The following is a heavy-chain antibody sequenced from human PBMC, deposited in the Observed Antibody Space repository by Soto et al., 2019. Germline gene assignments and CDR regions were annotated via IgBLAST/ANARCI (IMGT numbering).Heavy chain of an antibody. CDR3: AKCGDYDYVWGSYRSGQFYFDY. J-gene: IGHJ4*02. V-gene: IGHV3-23*01. D-gene: IGHD3-16*02. CDR1: GFTFSSYA. Sequence: GGSLRLSCAASGFTFSSYAMSWVRQAPGKGLEWVSAISGSGGSTYYADSVKGRFTISRDNSKNTLYLQMNSLRAEDTAVYYCAKCGDYDYVWGSYRSGQFYFDYWGQGTLVTVSS. CDR2: ISGSGGST.